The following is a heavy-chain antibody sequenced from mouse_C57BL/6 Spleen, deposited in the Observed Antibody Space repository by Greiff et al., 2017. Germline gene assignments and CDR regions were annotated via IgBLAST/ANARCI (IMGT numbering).Heavy chain of an antibody. Sequence: VQLQQSGAELVKPGASVKMSCKASGYTFTTYPIEWMKQNPGKSLEWIGNFHPYNDATKYNEKFNGKATLTVETSSSTVYLELSRLTSDDSAVYYCARPYDYDGPWFADWGQGALVTVSA. CDR1: GYTFTTYP. V-gene: IGHV1-47*01. CDR3: ARPYDYDGPWFAD. CDR2: FHPYNDAT. D-gene: IGHD2-4*01. J-gene: IGHJ3*01.